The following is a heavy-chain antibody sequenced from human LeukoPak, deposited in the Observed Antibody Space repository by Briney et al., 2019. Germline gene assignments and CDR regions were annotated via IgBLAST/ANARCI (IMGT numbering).Heavy chain of an antibody. CDR2: IYSDGST. Sequence: GGSLRLSCAASGFTFNNYPMGWVRQAPGKKLEWVSDIYSDGSTFYADSVKGRFTISRDNSKNTLYLQMNSLRAEDTAVYYCAKVVVPAAIRGYFDYWGQGTLVTVSS. CDR3: AKVVVPAAIRGYFDY. D-gene: IGHD2-2*01. J-gene: IGHJ4*02. CDR1: GFTFNNYP. V-gene: IGHV3-23*03.